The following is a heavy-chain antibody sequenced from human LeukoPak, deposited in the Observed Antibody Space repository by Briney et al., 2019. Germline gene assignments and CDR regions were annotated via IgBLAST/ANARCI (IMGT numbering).Heavy chain of an antibody. CDR3: ARRGAGSGSYYKA. J-gene: IGHJ4*02. D-gene: IGHD3-10*01. Sequence: SETLSLTCAVYGGSFRGYYWGWIRQPPGKGLGWIGSIYYSGSTYYNPSLKSPVTISVDTPKNQFSLKLSSVTAADTAVYYCARRGAGSGSYYKAWGQGTLVTVSS. CDR2: IYYSGST. V-gene: IGHV4-34*01. CDR1: GGSFRGYY.